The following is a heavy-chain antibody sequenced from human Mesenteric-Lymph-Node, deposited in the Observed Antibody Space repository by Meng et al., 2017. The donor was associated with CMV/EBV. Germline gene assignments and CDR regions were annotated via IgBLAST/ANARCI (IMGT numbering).Heavy chain of an antibody. CDR1: GFTFSSYG. D-gene: IGHD2-2*01. J-gene: IGHJ1*01. CDR2: IRYDGSNQ. Sequence: GESLKISCAASGFTFSSYGMHWVRQAPGKGLEWVAFIRYDGSNQYYADSVKGRFTISRDNSKITLYLQMNSLRAEDTAVYYCAKVRTPYCSSTSCFNFQHWGQGTLVTVSS. CDR3: AKVRTPYCSSTSCFNFQH. V-gene: IGHV3-30*02.